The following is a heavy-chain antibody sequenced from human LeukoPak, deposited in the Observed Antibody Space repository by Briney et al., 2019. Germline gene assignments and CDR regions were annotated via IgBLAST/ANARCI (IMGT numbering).Heavy chain of an antibody. D-gene: IGHD6-6*01. CDR2: IYYSGST. CDR3: ARDLGIAARPDGWFDP. Sequence: SSETLSLTCTVSGGSISSYYWSWIRQPPGKGLEWIGYIYYSGSTNYNPSLKSRVTISVDTSKNQFSLKLSSVTAADTAVYYCARDLGIAARPDGWFDPWGQGTLVTVSS. CDR1: GGSISSYY. V-gene: IGHV4-59*01. J-gene: IGHJ5*02.